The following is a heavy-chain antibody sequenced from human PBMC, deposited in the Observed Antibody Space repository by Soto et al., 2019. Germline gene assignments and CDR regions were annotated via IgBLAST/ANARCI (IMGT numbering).Heavy chain of an antibody. D-gene: IGHD2-2*01. CDR2: INHSGST. Sequence: SETLSLTCAVYGGSFSGYYWSWIRQPPGKGLEWIGEINHSGSTNYNPSLKSRVTISVDTSKNQFSLKLSSVTAADTAVYYCARRYCSSTSCSIDYWGQGTLVTVSS. CDR3: ARRYCSSTSCSIDY. CDR1: GGSFSGYY. V-gene: IGHV4-34*01. J-gene: IGHJ4*02.